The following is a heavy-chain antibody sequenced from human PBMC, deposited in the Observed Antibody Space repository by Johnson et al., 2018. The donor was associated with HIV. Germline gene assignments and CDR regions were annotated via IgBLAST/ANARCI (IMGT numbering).Heavy chain of an antibody. Sequence: QVQLVESGGGLIQPGGSLRLSCAASGFTVSSNYMNWVRQAPGKGLEWVSVISYDGSNKYYADSVKGRFTISRANSKNPLYLQMNSLRAEDTAVYYCARDLIPDSTFFYDTTSYFPDALDIWGQGTLVTVSS. V-gene: IGHV3-30-3*01. D-gene: IGHD3-22*01. CDR1: GFTVSSNY. J-gene: IGHJ3*02. CDR3: ARDLIPDSTFFYDTTSYFPDALDI. CDR2: ISYDGSNK.